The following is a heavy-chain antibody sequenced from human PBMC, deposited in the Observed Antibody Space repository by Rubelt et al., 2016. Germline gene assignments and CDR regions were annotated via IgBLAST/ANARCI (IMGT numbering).Heavy chain of an antibody. CDR2: YYSGST. J-gene: IGHJ5*02. Sequence: YYSGSTNYNPSLKSRVTISVDTSKNQFSLKLSSVTAADTAVYYCARVRNYDRTWFDPWGQGTLVTVSS. CDR3: ARVRNYDRTWFDP. V-gene: IGHV4-59*01. D-gene: IGHD3-22*01.